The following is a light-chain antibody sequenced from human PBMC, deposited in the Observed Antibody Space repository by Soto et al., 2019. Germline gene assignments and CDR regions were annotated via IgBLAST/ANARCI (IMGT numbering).Light chain of an antibody. CDR3: QNYHSAPFT. J-gene: IGKJ3*01. Sequence: DIQMTQSPSSLSASLGDRVTITCRASQGIANYLAWYQHKPGKVPNLLIYGAVTLQSGVPSRFSGSGSGTDFSLTISSLQAEDFATYYCQNYHSAPFTFGPGTKVHIK. CDR1: QGIANY. V-gene: IGKV1-27*01. CDR2: GAV.